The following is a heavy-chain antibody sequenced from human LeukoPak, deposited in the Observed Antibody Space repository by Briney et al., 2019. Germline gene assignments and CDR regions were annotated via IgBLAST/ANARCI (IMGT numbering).Heavy chain of an antibody. D-gene: IGHD5-12*01. CDR1: GGTFSSYA. V-gene: IGHV1-69*05. J-gene: IGHJ4*02. Sequence: AASVKVSCKASGGTFSSYAISWVRQAPGQGLEWMGGIILIFGTANYAQKFQGRVTITTDESTSTAYMELSSLRSEDTAVYYCALVVATTGHFDYWGQGTLVTVSS. CDR3: ALVVATTGHFDY. CDR2: IILIFGTA.